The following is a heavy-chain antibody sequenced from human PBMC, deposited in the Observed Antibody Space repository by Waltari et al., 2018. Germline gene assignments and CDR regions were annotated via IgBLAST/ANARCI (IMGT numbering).Heavy chain of an antibody. CDR2: IRSKAYGGTT. CDR3: TASPWGANFDY. D-gene: IGHD3-16*01. V-gene: IGHV3-49*04. CDR1: GFTFGDYA. Sequence: EVQLVESGGGLVQPGRSLRLSCTASGFTFGDYAMSWVRQAPGKGLEWVGFIRSKAYGGTTEYAASVKGRFTISRDDSKSIAYLQMNSLKTEDTAVYYCTASPWGANFDYWGQGTLVTVSS. J-gene: IGHJ4*02.